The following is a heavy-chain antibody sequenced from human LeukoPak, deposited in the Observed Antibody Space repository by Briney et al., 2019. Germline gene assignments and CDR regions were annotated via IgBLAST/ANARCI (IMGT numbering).Heavy chain of an antibody. CDR2: INAGNGNT. CDR3: ARGIWSSHSVGYYFDF. CDR1: GYTFTNYA. Sequence: ASVNVSCKASGYTFTNYAVNWVRQAPGQRLEWMGWINAGNGNTKYSQEFQGRVTIIRDASASTVYMELSSLRSDDMAVYYCARGIWSSHSVGYYFDFWGQGTLVTVSS. J-gene: IGHJ4*02. V-gene: IGHV1-3*03. D-gene: IGHD5/OR15-5a*01.